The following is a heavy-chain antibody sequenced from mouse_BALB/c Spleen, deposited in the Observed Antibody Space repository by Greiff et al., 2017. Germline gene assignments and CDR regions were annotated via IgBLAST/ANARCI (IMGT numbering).Heavy chain of an antibody. V-gene: IGHV1-18*01. Sequence: EVQLQQSGPELVKPGASVKIPCKASGYTFTDYNMDWVKQSHGKSLEWIGDINPNNGGTIYNQKFKGKATLTVDKSSSTAYMELRSLTSEDTAVYYCARREHITTATSYWYFDVWGAGTTVTVSS. J-gene: IGHJ1*01. CDR1: GYTFTDYN. CDR3: ARREHITTATSYWYFDV. D-gene: IGHD1-2*01. CDR2: INPNNGGT.